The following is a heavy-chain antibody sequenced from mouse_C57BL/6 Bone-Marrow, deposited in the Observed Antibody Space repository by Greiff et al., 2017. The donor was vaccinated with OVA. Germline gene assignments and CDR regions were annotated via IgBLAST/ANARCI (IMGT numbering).Heavy chain of an antibody. CDR3: ARAYYSNYWYFDV. CDR2: SRNKANDYTT. D-gene: IGHD2-5*01. CDR1: GFTFSDFY. Sequence: EVQLVESGGGLVQSGRSLRLSCATSGFTFSDFYMEWVRQAPGKGLEWIAASRNKANDYTTEYSASVKGRFIVSRDTSQSILYLQMNALRAEDTAIYYCARAYYSNYWYFDVWGTGTTVTVSS. V-gene: IGHV7-1*01. J-gene: IGHJ1*03.